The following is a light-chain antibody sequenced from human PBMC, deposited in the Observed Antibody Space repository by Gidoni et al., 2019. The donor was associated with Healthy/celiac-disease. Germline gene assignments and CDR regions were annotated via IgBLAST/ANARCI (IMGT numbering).Light chain of an antibody. CDR2: DAS. V-gene: IGKV3-11*01. CDR3: QQRSNWPPLT. Sequence: EIVLTQFPATLFLSPGERATLSCRASQSVSSYLAWYQQKPGQAPRLLIYDASNRATGIPARFSSSGSGTDFTLTISSLEPEDFAVYYCQQRSNWPPLTFGGGTKVEIK. J-gene: IGKJ4*01. CDR1: QSVSSY.